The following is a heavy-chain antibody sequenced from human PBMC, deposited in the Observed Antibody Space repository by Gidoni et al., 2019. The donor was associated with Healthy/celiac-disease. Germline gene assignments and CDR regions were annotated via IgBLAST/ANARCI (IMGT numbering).Heavy chain of an antibody. CDR3: AKAGRWELLCDI. V-gene: IGHV3-23*01. J-gene: IGHJ3*02. CDR2: ISGSGGST. D-gene: IGHD1-26*01. Sequence: EVQLLESGGGLVQPGGSLRLSCSASGFTFSSYAMSWVRQAPGKGLEWVSAISGSGGSTYYADSGKGRFTISRDNSKNTLYLQMNSLRAEDTAVYYCAKAGRWELLCDIWGQGTMVTVSS. CDR1: GFTFSSYA.